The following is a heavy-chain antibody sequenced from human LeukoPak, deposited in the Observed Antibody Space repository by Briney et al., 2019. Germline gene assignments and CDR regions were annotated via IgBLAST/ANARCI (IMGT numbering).Heavy chain of an antibody. CDR3: ARQPLGATSFDY. Sequence: LETLSLTCTVSGGSISSSSYYWGWIRQPPGKGLEWIGSIYYSGSTYYNPSLKSRVTISVDTSKNQLSLKLSSVTAADTAVYYCARQPLGATSFDYWGQGTLVTVSS. CDR2: IYYSGST. D-gene: IGHD1-26*01. CDR1: GGSISSSSYY. V-gene: IGHV4-39*01. J-gene: IGHJ4*02.